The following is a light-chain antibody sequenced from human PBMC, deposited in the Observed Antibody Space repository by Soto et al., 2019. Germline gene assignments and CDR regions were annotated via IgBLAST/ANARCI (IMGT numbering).Light chain of an antibody. V-gene: IGLV6-57*02. J-gene: IGLJ3*02. CDR2: EDN. Sequence: TQPPSVSGAPGRTVTISCTGGTGHDVHWYQHLPGRAPTTVIYEDNQRPSGVPDRFSGSIDSSSNSASLTISGLKTEDEADYYCQSYDSSNQVFGGGTKLTVL. CDR1: TGHD. CDR3: QSYDSSNQV.